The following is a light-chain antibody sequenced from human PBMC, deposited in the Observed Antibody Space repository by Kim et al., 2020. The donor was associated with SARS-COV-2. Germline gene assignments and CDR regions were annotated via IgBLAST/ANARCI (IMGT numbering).Light chain of an antibody. CDR3: AAWDDSLNGPV. J-gene: IGLJ3*02. Sequence: QSVLTQPPSASGTPGQRVTISCSGSSSNIGSNTVNWYQQLPGTAPKLLIYSNSQRPSGVPDRFSGSESGTSASLAISGLQSEDEADYYCAAWDDSLNGPVFGGGTQLTVL. V-gene: IGLV1-44*01. CDR1: SSNIGSNT. CDR2: SNS.